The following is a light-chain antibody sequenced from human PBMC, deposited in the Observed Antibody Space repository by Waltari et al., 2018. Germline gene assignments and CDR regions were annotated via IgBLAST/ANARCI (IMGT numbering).Light chain of an antibody. CDR3: CSYAGSGTIDVV. CDR1: SSDFGSYNL. J-gene: IGLJ2*01. Sequence: QSALTQPASVSGSPGQSITISCTGASSDFGSYNLVSWYQQHPGKAPKVMIYEVTKRPSGFADRFSVSRSGNTASLTISGLQPEDEAEYYCCSYAGSGTIDVVFGGGTKLTVL. V-gene: IGLV2-23*02. CDR2: EVT.